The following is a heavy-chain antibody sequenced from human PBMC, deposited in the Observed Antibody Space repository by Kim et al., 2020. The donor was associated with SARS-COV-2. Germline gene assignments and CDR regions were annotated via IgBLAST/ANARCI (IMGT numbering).Heavy chain of an antibody. Sequence: SQTLSLTCAISGDSVSSHSAAWNWIRQSPSRGLEWLGRTYYRSKWYNDYAVSVKSRITINPDTSKNQFSLQLNSVTPEDTAVYYCARDILVVVAATPEVYYYYGMDVWGQGTTVTVSS. V-gene: IGHV6-1*01. D-gene: IGHD2-15*01. J-gene: IGHJ6*02. CDR3: ARDILVVVAATPEVYYYYGMDV. CDR1: GDSVSSHSAA. CDR2: TYYRSKWYN.